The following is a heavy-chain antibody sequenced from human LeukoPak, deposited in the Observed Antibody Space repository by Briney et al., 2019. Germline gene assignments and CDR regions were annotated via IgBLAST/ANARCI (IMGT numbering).Heavy chain of an antibody. D-gene: IGHD5-12*01. CDR3: TTGLQYSGYDSFDY. CDR1: GFTFSDYY. CDR2: IKSKTDGGTT. V-gene: IGHV3-15*01. J-gene: IGHJ4*02. Sequence: GGSLRLSCAASGFTFSDYYMSWIRQAPGKGLEWVGRIKSKTDGGTTDYAAPVKGRFTISRDDSKNTLYLQMNSLKTEDTAVYYCTTGLQYSGYDSFDYWGQGTLVTVSS.